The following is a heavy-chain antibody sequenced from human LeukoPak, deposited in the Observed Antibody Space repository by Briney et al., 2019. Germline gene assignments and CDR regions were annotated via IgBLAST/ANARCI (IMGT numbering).Heavy chain of an antibody. CDR1: GFTFSSYG. Sequence: GRSLRLSCAASGFTFSSYGMHWVRQAPGKGLEWVSYISSSSSTIYYADSVKGRFTISRDNAKNSLYLQMNSLRAEDTAVYYCAEDMYYYDSSGYYFDAFDIWGQGTMVTVSS. V-gene: IGHV3-48*01. D-gene: IGHD3-22*01. J-gene: IGHJ3*02. CDR2: ISSSSSTI. CDR3: AEDMYYYDSSGYYFDAFDI.